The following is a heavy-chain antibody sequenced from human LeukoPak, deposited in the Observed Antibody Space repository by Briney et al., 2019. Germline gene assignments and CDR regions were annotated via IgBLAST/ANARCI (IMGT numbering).Heavy chain of an antibody. D-gene: IGHD6-13*01. Sequence: ASVKVSCKVSGYTLTELSMHWVRQAPGKGLEWMGGFDPEDGETIYAQKFQGRVTMTEDTSTDTAYMELSSLRSEDTAVYYCATLSSIAAAGLGTFDYWGQGTLVTVSS. V-gene: IGHV1-24*01. CDR1: GYTLTELS. J-gene: IGHJ4*02. CDR2: FDPEDGET. CDR3: ATLSSIAAAGLGTFDY.